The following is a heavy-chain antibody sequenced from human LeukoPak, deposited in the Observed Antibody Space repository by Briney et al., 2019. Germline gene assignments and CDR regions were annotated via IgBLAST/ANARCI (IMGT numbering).Heavy chain of an antibody. D-gene: IGHD3-22*01. Sequence: GASVKVSCKASGYTFIGYYMHWVRQAPGQGLEWMGWINPNSGGTNYAQKLQGRVTMTRDTSISTAYMELSRLRSDDTAVYYCASRRDSSNYPRDAFDIWGQGTLVTVSS. CDR3: ASRRDSSNYPRDAFDI. V-gene: IGHV1-2*02. CDR2: INPNSGGT. J-gene: IGHJ3*02. CDR1: GYTFIGYY.